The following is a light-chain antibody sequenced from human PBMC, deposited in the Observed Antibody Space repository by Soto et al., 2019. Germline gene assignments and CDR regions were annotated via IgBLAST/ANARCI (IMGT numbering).Light chain of an antibody. CDR1: QSFSSD. V-gene: IGKV3-15*01. J-gene: IGKJ2*01. CDR2: GAF. CDR3: QQYNNWPRT. Sequence: ETVMTQSPATLSVSPGERVTLSCRASQSFSSDLAWYQQKPGQAPRLLIYGAFTTATGIPGRFSGSGSGREFTLTISSVQSEDLAVYYYQQYNNWPRTFGKGTKLEIK.